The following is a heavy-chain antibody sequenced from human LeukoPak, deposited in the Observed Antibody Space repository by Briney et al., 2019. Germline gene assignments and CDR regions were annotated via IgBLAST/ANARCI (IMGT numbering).Heavy chain of an antibody. CDR3: ARKPAPAD. Sequence: SLXLSCAASGFTFDDYAMHWVRQAPGKGLEWVSGISWNSGSIGYADSVKGRFTISRDNAKNTLYLQMNSLRAEDTAVYYCARKPAPADWGQGTLVTVSS. CDR1: GFTFDDYA. CDR2: ISWNSGSI. J-gene: IGHJ4*02. D-gene: IGHD6-25*01. V-gene: IGHV3-9*01.